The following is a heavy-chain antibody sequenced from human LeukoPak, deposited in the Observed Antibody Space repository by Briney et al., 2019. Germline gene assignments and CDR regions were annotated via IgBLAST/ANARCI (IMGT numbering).Heavy chain of an antibody. Sequence: GGSLRLSCAASVFTFSSYAMSWVRQAPGKGLEWVSAISGSGGSTYYADSVKGRFTTSRDNSKNTLYLQMNSLRAEDTAVYYCAKTYDSSGYPNWFDPWGQGTLVTVSS. D-gene: IGHD3-22*01. CDR3: AKTYDSSGYPNWFDP. V-gene: IGHV3-23*01. CDR2: ISGSGGST. CDR1: VFTFSSYA. J-gene: IGHJ5*02.